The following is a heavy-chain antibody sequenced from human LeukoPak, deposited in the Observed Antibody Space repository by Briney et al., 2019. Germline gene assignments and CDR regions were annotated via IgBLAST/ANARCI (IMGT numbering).Heavy chain of an antibody. CDR1: GGSISSGDYY. CDR2: IYYSGST. D-gene: IGHD1-1*01. V-gene: IGHV4-30-4*01. Sequence: SQTLSLTCTVSGGSISSGDYYWSWICQPPGKGLEWIGYIYYSGSTYYNPSPKSRVTISVDTSKNQFSLKLSSVTAADTAVYYCARTTSCMDVWGKGTTVTVSS. CDR3: ARTTSCMDV. J-gene: IGHJ6*04.